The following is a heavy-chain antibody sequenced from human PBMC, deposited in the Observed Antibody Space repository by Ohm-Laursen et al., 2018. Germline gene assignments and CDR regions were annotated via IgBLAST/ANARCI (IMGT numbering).Heavy chain of an antibody. D-gene: IGHD1-14*01. Sequence: SLRLSCAASGFTLNSHWMHWVRQGPGEGLVWVSRITSDGTSTAYADSVRGRFTISRGTAKNTLYLQMNSLRVEDTAVYYCARNPYDYWGQGTLVTVSS. CDR2: ITSDGTST. V-gene: IGHV3-74*01. CDR3: ARNPYDY. CDR1: GFTLNSHW. J-gene: IGHJ4*02.